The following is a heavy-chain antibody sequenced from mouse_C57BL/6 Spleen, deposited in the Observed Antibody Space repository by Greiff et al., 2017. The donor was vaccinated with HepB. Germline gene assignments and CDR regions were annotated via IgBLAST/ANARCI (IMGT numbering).Heavy chain of an antibody. CDR3: ARRPFYYGNPYYYAMDY. CDR2: ISSGSSTI. J-gene: IGHJ4*01. V-gene: IGHV5-17*01. D-gene: IGHD1-1*01. CDR1: GFTFSDYG. Sequence: EVKLVESGGGLVKPGGSLKLSCAASGFTFSDYGMHWVRQAPEKGLEWVAYISSGSSTIYYADTVKGRFTISRDNAKNTLFLQMTSLRSEDTAMYYCARRPFYYGNPYYYAMDYWGQGTSVTVSS.